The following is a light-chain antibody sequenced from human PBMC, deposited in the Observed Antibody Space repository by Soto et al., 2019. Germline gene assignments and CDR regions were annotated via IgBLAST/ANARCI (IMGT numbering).Light chain of an antibody. CDR3: QQANSFPLT. J-gene: IGKJ4*01. CDR2: AAS. CDR1: QSISSW. Sequence: DIQMTQSPSTLSASVGDRVTITCRASQSISSWLAWYQQKPGKAPKLLIYAASSLHSGVPSRFSGSGSGTSFTLTISSLQPEDFATYYCQQANSFPLTFGGGTKVDIK. V-gene: IGKV1-12*01.